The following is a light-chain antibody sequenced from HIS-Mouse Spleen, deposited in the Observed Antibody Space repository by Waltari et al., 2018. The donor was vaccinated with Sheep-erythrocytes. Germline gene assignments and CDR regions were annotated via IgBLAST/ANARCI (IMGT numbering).Light chain of an antibody. V-gene: IGLV3-19*01. CDR2: GKH. Sequence: SSELTQDPAVSVALGQTVRITCQGDSLRSYYASWFQQKPGQAPVLVIHGKHNRPSGIPDRFSGSSSGNTASLTITGAQAEDEADFYCNSRDSSGNHLGVVFGGGTKLTVL. CDR1: SLRSYY. CDR3: NSRDSSGNHLGVV. J-gene: IGLJ2*01.